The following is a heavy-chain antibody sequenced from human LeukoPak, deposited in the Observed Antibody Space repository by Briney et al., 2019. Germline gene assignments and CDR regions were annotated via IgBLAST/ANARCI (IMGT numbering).Heavy chain of an antibody. CDR2: IIPIFGTA. CDR3: ARGGLGYDSSGYYRDGGYYYYYMDV. J-gene: IGHJ6*03. D-gene: IGHD3-22*01. CDR1: GGTFSSYA. Sequence: SVKVSCKASGGTFSSYAISWVRQAPGQGLEWMGGIIPIFGTANYAQKFQGRVTITADESTSTAYMELSSLRSEDTAVYYCARGGLGYDSSGYYRDGGYYYYYMDVWGKGTTVTISS. V-gene: IGHV1-69*01.